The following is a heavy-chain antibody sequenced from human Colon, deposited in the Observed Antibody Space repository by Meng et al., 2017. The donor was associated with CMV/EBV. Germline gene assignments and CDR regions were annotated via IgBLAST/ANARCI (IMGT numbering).Heavy chain of an antibody. CDR1: GVTFSNYA. D-gene: IGHD3-10*01. V-gene: IGHV3-23*01. CDR2: ISGTGGST. J-gene: IGHJ6*02. Sequence: GESLKISCAVSGVTFSNYAMTWVRQAPGKGLQWVSVISGTGGSTYYADSVQGRFTISRDNSKSTVYLQMNSLRAEDTAVYYCATRSGGNPYYYSMDVWGRGATVTVSS. CDR3: ATRSGGNPYYYSMDV.